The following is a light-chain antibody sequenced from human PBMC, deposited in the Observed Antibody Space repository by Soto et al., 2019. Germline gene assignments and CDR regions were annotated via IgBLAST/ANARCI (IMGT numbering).Light chain of an antibody. J-gene: IGLJ2*01. CDR1: SSNIGSNT. Sequence: QPVLTQPPSASGTPGQRVTISCSGSSSNIGSNTVNWYQHVPGTAPKLLIYSNNQRPSGVPDRFSGSKSGTSASLAISGLQSEDEADYYCAAWDDSLNGVVFGGGTKLTVL. V-gene: IGLV1-44*01. CDR2: SNN. CDR3: AAWDDSLNGVV.